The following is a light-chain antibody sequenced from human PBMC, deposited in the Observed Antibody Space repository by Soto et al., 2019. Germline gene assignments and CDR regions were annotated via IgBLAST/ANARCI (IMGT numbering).Light chain of an antibody. J-gene: IGLJ1*01. Sequence: QSVLPQPHSASGSPGQSVTISCTGTSSDVGGYDYVSWSQQHPGKAPNPLIYEVTIRPSGVSDLFSDCKSGSTASLTDSGRPAEDEADYYCSLYDSSLSVVCGTGTKVSVL. CDR1: SSDVGGYDY. CDR3: SLYDSSLSVV. CDR2: EVT. V-gene: IGLV2-8*01.